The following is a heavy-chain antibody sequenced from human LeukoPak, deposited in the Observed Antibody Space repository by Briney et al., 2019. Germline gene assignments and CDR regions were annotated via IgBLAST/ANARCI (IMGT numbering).Heavy chain of an antibody. CDR1: GYSFTSYW. V-gene: IGHV5-51*01. D-gene: IGHD3-9*01. Sequence: GESLTLSCKGSGYSFTSYWIGWVRQMPGNGLEWMGIIYPGDSDTRYSPSFQGQVTIAADKCFSTAYRQWSSLKASDTAMYYCARRSDILTGYYKSSYYFDYWGQGTQVTVSS. J-gene: IGHJ4*02. CDR3: ARRSDILTGYYKSSYYFDY. CDR2: IYPGDSDT.